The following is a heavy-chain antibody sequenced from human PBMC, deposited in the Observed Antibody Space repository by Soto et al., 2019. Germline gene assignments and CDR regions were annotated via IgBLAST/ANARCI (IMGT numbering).Heavy chain of an antibody. CDR1: GYSISSSNW. J-gene: IGHJ4*02. Sequence: QVQLQESGPGLVKPSDTLSLTCAVSGYSISSSNWWGWIRQPPGKGLEWIGYIYYSGTTYYNPSLKGRVTMSVDTSKNQCSLKLTSVTAVDTAVYYCARREIQGPLDYWGQGALVTVSS. CDR3: ARREIQGPLDY. V-gene: IGHV4-28*01. CDR2: IYYSGTT. D-gene: IGHD1-26*01.